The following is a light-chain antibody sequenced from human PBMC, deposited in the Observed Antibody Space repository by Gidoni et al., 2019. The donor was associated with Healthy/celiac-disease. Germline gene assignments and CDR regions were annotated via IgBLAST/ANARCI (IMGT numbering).Light chain of an antibody. CDR1: QSISSW. Sequence: DIQMTQSPSTRSASVGDRVTITCRASQSISSWLAWYQQKPGKAPNLLIYDASSLESGVPSRFSGSGSGTEFTLTISSLQPDDFATYYCQQYNSYSGTFGQGTKVEIK. CDR3: QQYNSYSGT. V-gene: IGKV1-5*01. J-gene: IGKJ1*01. CDR2: DAS.